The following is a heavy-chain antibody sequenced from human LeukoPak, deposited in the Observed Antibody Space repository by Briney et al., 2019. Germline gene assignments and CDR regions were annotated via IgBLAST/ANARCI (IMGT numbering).Heavy chain of an antibody. CDR1: GYTFTSYD. CDR2: MNPNSGNT. V-gene: IGHV1-8*01. D-gene: IGHD5-18*01. J-gene: IGHJ6*03. Sequence: ASVKVSCKASGYTFTSYDINWVRQATGQGLEWMGWMNPNSGNTGYAQKFQGRVTMTRNTSISTAYMELSSLRSEDTAVYYCALRGYSYGSPYYYYYMDVRGKGTTVTVSS. CDR3: ALRGYSYGSPYYYYYMDV.